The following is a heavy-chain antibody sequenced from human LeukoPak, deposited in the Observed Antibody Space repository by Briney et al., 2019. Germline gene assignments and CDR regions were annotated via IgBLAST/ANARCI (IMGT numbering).Heavy chain of an antibody. V-gene: IGHV3-23*01. J-gene: IGHJ5*02. Sequence: GGSLRLSCAASGFTFNYYAMSWVRQDPGKGLEWVSAISGSGDITYYADSVKGRFTISRDNSKNTLYLQMNGLRADDTSLYYCAKDPDPPQSWFDPWGQGTLVTVSS. CDR2: ISGSGDIT. CDR1: GFTFNYYA. CDR3: AKDPDPPQSWFDP.